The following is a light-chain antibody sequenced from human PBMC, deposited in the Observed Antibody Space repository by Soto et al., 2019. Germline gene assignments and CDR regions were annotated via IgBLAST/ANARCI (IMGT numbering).Light chain of an antibody. CDR3: QQRRDRHT. J-gene: IGKJ4*01. CDR2: DAS. CDR1: QSVSNY. V-gene: IGKV3-11*01. Sequence: LTQSPATLSLSPREHAILSCRASQSVSNYLAWYQQKPGQAPRLLIYDASYRATGIPARFSGGGSGTDFTLSIISRAPEDFAVYKCQQRRDRHTVGGGTKVDIK.